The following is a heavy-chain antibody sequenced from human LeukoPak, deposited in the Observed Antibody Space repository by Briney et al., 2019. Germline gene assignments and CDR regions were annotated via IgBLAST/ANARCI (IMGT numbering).Heavy chain of an antibody. CDR1: GGSISSGGYS. D-gene: IGHD3-10*01. Sequence: SQTLSLTCAVSGGSISSGGYSWSWIRQPPGKGLEWIGYIYHSGNTYYNPSLKSRVTISVDRSKNQFSLKLSSVTAADTAVYYCARGIVLLRAHWFDPWAREPWSPSPQ. CDR2: IYHSGNT. J-gene: IGHJ5*02. V-gene: IGHV4-30-2*01. CDR3: ARGIVLLRAHWFDP.